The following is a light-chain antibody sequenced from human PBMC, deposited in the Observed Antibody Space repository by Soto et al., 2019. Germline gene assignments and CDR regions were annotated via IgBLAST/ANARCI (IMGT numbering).Light chain of an antibody. V-gene: IGKV1-9*01. CDR1: QGISSH. J-gene: IGKJ5*01. CDR2: AAS. CDR3: QQVNSFPST. Sequence: IQLTQSPSSLSASVGDRVTITCRASQGISSHLAWYQHKPGKAPKLLIYAASTLQTGVPSRSSGGGSGTDFTLTLSSLQPEDFATYYCQQVNSFPSTFGQGTRLEIK.